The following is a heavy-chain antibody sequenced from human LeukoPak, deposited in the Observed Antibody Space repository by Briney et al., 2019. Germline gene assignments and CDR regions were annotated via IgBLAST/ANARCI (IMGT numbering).Heavy chain of an antibody. CDR2: MKEDGTDI. CDR1: GFSFSSYT. J-gene: IGHJ5*02. D-gene: IGHD3-9*01. CDR3: ARGGARYLDS. V-gene: IGHV3-7*01. Sequence: GGSLRLSCVASGFSFSSYTMSWVRQAPGKGREWVAKMKEDGTDIHYVDSVKGRFTICRDNAKNSLCLQMSSLRAEDTAVYYCARGGARYLDSWGQGTLVTVSS.